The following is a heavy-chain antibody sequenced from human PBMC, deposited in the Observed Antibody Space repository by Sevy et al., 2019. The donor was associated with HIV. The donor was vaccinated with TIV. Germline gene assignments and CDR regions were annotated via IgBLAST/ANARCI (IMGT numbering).Heavy chain of an antibody. D-gene: IGHD6-25*01. CDR3: AGENAARRGYS. Sequence: SETLSLTCTVSGGSITSLYWNWIRQPPGKGLEWIANIYYTGHINYNPSLKSRVTLSLDTSQNQFSLRLSSVTAADTAMYYCAGENAARRGYSWGQGTLVTVSS. V-gene: IGHV4-59*08. CDR1: GGSITSLY. J-gene: IGHJ4*02. CDR2: IYYTGHI.